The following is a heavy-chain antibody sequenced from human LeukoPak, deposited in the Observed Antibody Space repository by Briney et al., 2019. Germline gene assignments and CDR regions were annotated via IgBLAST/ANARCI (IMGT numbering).Heavy chain of an antibody. Sequence: SETLSLTCAVYGGSFSGYYWSWIRQPPGKGLEWIGEITHSGSTNYNPSLKSRVTISVDTSKNQFSLKLSSVTAADTAVYYCARAEADCSSTSCYINWFDPWGQGTLVTVSS. V-gene: IGHV4-34*01. J-gene: IGHJ5*02. CDR2: ITHSGST. CDR3: ARAEADCSSTSCYINWFDP. D-gene: IGHD2-2*01. CDR1: GGSFSGYY.